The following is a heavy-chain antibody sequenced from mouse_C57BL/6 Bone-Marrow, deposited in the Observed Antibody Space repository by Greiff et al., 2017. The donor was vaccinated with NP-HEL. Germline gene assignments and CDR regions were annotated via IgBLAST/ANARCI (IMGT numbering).Heavy chain of an antibody. CDR3: ARSMSITTGVDWYFDV. V-gene: IGHV1-55*01. CDR1: GYTFTSYW. Sequence: QVQLQQPGAELVKPGASVKLSCTASGYTFTSYWITWVKQRPGQGLEWIGDIYPGSGSTNYNEKFKSKATLTVDTSSSTAYMQLSSLTSEDSAVYYCARSMSITTGVDWYFDVWGTGTTVTVSS. J-gene: IGHJ1*03. D-gene: IGHD1-1*01. CDR2: IYPGSGST.